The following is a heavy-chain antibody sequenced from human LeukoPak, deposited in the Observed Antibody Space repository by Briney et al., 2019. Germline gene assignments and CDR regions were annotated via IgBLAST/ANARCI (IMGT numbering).Heavy chain of an antibody. D-gene: IGHD4-11*01. CDR2: IYYSGST. V-gene: IGHV4-39*01. J-gene: IGHJ4*02. Sequence: EWIGSIYYSGSTYYNPSLKSRVTISVGTSKNQISLKMSSVTAADTAVYYCARRSMTTVDYWGQGTLVTVSS. CDR3: ARRSMTTVDY.